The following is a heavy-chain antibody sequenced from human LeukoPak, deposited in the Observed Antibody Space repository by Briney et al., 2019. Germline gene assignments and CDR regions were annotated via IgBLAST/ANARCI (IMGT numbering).Heavy chain of an antibody. V-gene: IGHV6-1*01. CDR2: TYYRSKWYN. CDR3: ARDPPAAGQTLNAFDI. CDR1: GESVSSNSAT. J-gene: IGHJ3*02. Sequence: SQTLSLTCAISGESVSSNSATWNWIRQSPSRGLEWLGRTYYRSKWYNDYAVSVKSRVSIKPDTSKNQFSLQLSSVTPEDTAMYFCARDPPAAGQTLNAFDIWGQGTMVTVSS. D-gene: IGHD2-15*01.